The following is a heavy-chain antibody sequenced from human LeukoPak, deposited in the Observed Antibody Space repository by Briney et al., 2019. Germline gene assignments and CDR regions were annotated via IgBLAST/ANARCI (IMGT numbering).Heavy chain of an antibody. CDR2: ISSSSSYI. D-gene: IGHD2-2*01. V-gene: IGHV3-21*01. Sequence: TGGSLRLSCAASGFTFSSYSMNWVRQAPGKGLEWVSSISSSSSYIYYADSVKGRFTISRDNAQNSLYLQMDSLRAEDTAVYYCAREQYQLLILDAFDIWGQGTMVTVSS. CDR3: AREQYQLLILDAFDI. CDR1: GFTFSSYS. J-gene: IGHJ3*02.